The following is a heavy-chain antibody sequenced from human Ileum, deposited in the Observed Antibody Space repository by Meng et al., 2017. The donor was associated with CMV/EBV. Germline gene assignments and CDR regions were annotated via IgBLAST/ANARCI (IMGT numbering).Heavy chain of an antibody. Sequence: LRLSCATYGFPFGAYYMAWVRQAPGKGLEWVSYITGSGNTIYYADSVKGRFTISRDNAKSSLYLEINSLRAEDTAVYYCVRGNYGFDYWGQGTLVTVSS. CDR1: GFPFGAYY. CDR2: ITGSGNTI. J-gene: IGHJ4*02. CDR3: VRGNYGFDY. V-gene: IGHV3-11*01. D-gene: IGHD4-17*01.